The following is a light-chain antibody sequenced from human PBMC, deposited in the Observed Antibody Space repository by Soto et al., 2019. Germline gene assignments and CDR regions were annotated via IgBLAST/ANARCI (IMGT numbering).Light chain of an antibody. CDR3: QQYNKLPRT. Sequence: EIVMTQSPATLSVSPGERATLSCRASQSVSNNLAWYQQKPGQAPRLLIYGASTRATGIPARFSGSGSGTDFTLTISRLQAEDFAVYYCQQYNKLPRTVGHGTKVEIK. V-gene: IGKV3-15*01. J-gene: IGKJ1*01. CDR2: GAS. CDR1: QSVSNN.